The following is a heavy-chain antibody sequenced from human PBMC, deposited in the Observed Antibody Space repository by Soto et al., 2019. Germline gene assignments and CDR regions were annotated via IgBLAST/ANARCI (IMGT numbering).Heavy chain of an antibody. D-gene: IGHD1-26*01. CDR1: GYTFNHHG. J-gene: IGHJ4*02. Sequence: ASVKVSCKTSGYTFNHHGISWLRQAPGQGLEWMGWISCYNGDTKFAQRFQGRVTLTTDSSTSTAYLVLRSLRSDDTVIYYCARDPSNTSGKFQFFDYWGQGALVTVSS. CDR2: ISCYNGDT. V-gene: IGHV1-18*01. CDR3: ARDPSNTSGKFQFFDY.